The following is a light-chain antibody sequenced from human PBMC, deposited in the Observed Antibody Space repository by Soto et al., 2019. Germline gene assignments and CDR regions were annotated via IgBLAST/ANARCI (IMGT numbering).Light chain of an antibody. CDR1: QGNYNC. J-gene: IGKJ5*01. CDR2: AAS. CDR3: QNYNSAPPIT. Sequence: IQVTQSPSSLSASVGDRVTITCRVSQGNYNCLAWYQQKPGKVPKLLIFAASTLESGVPSRFSGSGSGTDFTLTISSLQPEDVATYFCQNYNSAPPITFGQGTRLEIK. V-gene: IGKV1-27*01.